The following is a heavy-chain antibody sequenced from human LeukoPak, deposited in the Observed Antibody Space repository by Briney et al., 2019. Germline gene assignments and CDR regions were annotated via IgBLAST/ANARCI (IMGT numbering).Heavy chain of an antibody. CDR2: IWYDGSNK. Sequence: SGGSLRLSCAASGFTFSSYGMHWVRQAPGKGLEWVAVIWYDGSNKYYADSVKGRFTISRDNSKNTLYLQMNSLRAEDTAVYYCAKVGSGWPYNWFDPWGQGTLVTVSS. J-gene: IGHJ5*02. D-gene: IGHD6-19*01. CDR3: AKVGSGWPYNWFDP. V-gene: IGHV3-33*06. CDR1: GFTFSSYG.